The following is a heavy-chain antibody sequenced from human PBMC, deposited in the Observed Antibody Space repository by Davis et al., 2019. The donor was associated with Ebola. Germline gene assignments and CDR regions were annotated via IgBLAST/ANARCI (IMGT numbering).Heavy chain of an antibody. CDR3: ARTYHIAARIV. D-gene: IGHD6-6*01. Sequence: GESLKISCAASGFNFRSYGMHWVRQAPDKGLEWVAVIWYDGSRKYYGDSVKGRFTISRDNSNNLLYLQMNSLRAEDTAVYYCARTYHIAARIVWGQGTLVTVSS. V-gene: IGHV3-33*01. J-gene: IGHJ4*02. CDR2: IWYDGSRK. CDR1: GFNFRSYG.